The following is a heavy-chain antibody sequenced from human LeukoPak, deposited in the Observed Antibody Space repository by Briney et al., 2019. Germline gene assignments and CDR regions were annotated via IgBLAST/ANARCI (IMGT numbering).Heavy chain of an antibody. Sequence: KPSETLSLTCAVYGGSFSGDYYWSWIRQPPGKGLEWIGETSHSGSTDYNASLKSRVTISVDTSKNQLSLKLTSVTAADTAVYYCARAYCSTTSCYPSAFDIWGQGTMITVSS. D-gene: IGHD2-2*01. V-gene: IGHV4-34*01. CDR2: TSHSGST. CDR1: GGSFSGDYY. J-gene: IGHJ3*02. CDR3: ARAYCSTTSCYPSAFDI.